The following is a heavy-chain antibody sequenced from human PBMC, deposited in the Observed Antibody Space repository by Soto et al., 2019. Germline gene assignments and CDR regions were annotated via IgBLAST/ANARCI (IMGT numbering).Heavy chain of an antibody. CDR2: ILSDGTSK. CDR1: GFTFSTYG. D-gene: IGHD6-19*01. J-gene: IGHJ4*02. V-gene: IGHV3-33*01. Sequence: GGSLRLSCAASGFTFSTYGMHWVRQAPGKGLEWVAVILSDGTSKNYADSVKGRFTISRDNSKNTLYIQMNSLRAEDTAVYYCARADSSGWLFDYWGQGTLVTVSS. CDR3: ARADSSGWLFDY.